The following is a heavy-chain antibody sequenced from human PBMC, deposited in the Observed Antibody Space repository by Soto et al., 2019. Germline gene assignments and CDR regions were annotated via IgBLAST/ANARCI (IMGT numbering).Heavy chain of an antibody. CDR2: ISGSGGST. Sequence: EVQLLESGGGLVQPGGSLRLSCAASGFTFSSYAMNWVRQAPGKGLEWVSVISGSGGSTYYADAVKGRITISRDNSKNTLYLQMYSLRAEDTAVYYCAKRTVGWYFDLWGRGTLVTVSS. CDR3: AKRTVGWYFDL. CDR1: GFTFSSYA. D-gene: IGHD4-17*01. V-gene: IGHV3-23*01. J-gene: IGHJ2*01.